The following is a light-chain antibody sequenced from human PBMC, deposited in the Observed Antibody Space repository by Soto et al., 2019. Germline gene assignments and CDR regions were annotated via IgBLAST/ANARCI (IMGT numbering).Light chain of an antibody. CDR3: QQSYITPRI. J-gene: IGKJ1*01. CDR1: XKLVYSDGNTY. Sequence: DVVMTQSPLSLPVTLGQPASFSCRSXXKLVYSDGNTYLNWYQQRPGKAPNLLIYAASTLHSGVPSRFSGSGSGTFFTLTINGLQPEDFATYYCQQSYITPRIFGQGTKVDI. V-gene: IGKV2D-30*01. CDR2: AAS.